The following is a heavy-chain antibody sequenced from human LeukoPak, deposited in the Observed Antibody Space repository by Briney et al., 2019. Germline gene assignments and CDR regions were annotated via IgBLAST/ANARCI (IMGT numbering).Heavy chain of an antibody. CDR1: GYSFTSYY. CDR3: ARDRVDSSGYYYVGLLVY. J-gene: IGHJ4*02. V-gene: IGHV1-46*01. D-gene: IGHD3-22*01. Sequence: GASMKVSSKASGYSFTSYYMHWVRQAPGQGLEWMGIINPSGGSTSYAQKFQGRATMTRDTSTSTVYMELSSLRSEDTAVYYCARDRVDSSGYYYVGLLVYWGQGTLVTVSS. CDR2: INPSGGST.